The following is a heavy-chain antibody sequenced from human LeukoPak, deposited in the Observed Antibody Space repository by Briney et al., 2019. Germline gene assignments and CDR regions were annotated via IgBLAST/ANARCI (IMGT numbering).Heavy chain of an antibody. CDR1: GGSFSGYH. CDR3: ARVRRQWLARRWFDP. CDR2: INHSGST. J-gene: IGHJ5*02. Sequence: SETLSLTCAVYGGSFSGYHWSWIRQPPGKGLEWIGEINHSGSTNYNPSLKSRVTISVDTSKNQFSLKLSSVTAADTAVYYCARVRRQWLARRWFDPWGQGTLVTVSS. D-gene: IGHD6-19*01. V-gene: IGHV4-34*01.